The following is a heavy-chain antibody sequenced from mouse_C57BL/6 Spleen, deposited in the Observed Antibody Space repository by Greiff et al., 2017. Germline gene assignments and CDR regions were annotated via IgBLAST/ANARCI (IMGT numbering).Heavy chain of an antibody. Sequence: VQLQQPGAELVRPGSSVKLSCKASGYTFTRYWMAWVKQRPGQGLEWIGNIYPSDSETHYNQKFKDKATLTVDKSSSTADMQRSRLTSEDSADYYGAREGGLRRGAMDYWGQGTSVTVAS. CDR3: AREGGLRRGAMDY. J-gene: IGHJ4*01. D-gene: IGHD2-4*01. CDR1: GYTFTRYW. V-gene: IGHV1-61*01. CDR2: IYPSDSET.